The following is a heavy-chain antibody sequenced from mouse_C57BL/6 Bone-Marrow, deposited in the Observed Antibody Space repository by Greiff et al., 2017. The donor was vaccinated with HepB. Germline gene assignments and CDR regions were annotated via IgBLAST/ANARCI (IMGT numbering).Heavy chain of an antibody. D-gene: IGHD3-2*02. CDR1: GYTFTDYN. V-gene: IGHV1-18*01. CDR2: INPNNGGT. J-gene: IGHJ3*01. CDR3: GRLSSGYVLAWFAY. Sequence: EVQLQQSGPELVKPGASVKIPCKASGYTFTDYNMDWVKQSHGKSLEWIGDINPNNGGTIYNQKFKGKATLTVDKSSSTAYMELRSLTSEDTAVYYCGRLSSGYVLAWFAYWGQGTLVTVSA.